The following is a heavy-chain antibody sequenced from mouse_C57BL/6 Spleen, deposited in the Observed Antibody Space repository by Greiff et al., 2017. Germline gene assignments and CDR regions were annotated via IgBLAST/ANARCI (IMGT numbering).Heavy chain of an antibody. CDR2: ISSGSSTI. Sequence: EVKLVESGGGLVKPGGSLKLSCAASGFTFSDYGMHWVRQAPEKGLEWVAYISSGSSTIYYADTVKGRFTISRDNAKNTLFLQMTSLRSEDTAMYYCARGAYYSTDRGNFAYWGQGTLVTVSA. V-gene: IGHV5-17*01. CDR3: ARGAYYSTDRGNFAY. J-gene: IGHJ3*01. CDR1: GFTFSDYG. D-gene: IGHD2-5*01.